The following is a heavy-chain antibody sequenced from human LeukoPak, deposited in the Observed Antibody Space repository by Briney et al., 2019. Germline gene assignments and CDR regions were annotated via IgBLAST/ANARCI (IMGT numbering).Heavy chain of an antibody. V-gene: IGHV4-34*01. J-gene: IGHJ3*02. CDR1: GGSFSGYY. CDR2: INHSGST. Sequence: PSETLSLTCAVYGGSFSGYYWSWIRQPPGKGLEWIGEINHSGSTKNNPSLKNQVTISVDTSKNQFSLKLRSVTAADTAVYYCARDPYYDTLTGHLILGAFDIWGQGTMVTVS. D-gene: IGHD3-9*01. CDR3: ARDPYYDTLTGHLILGAFDI.